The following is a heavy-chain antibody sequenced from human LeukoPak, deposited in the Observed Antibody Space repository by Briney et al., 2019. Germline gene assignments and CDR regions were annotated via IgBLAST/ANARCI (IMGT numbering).Heavy chain of an antibody. CDR1: EFTLRSYS. V-gene: IGHV3-21*01. CDR2: ISTSSTYI. CDR3: ARDASGSSIGLIDL. Sequence: PGGSLRLSCAASEFTLRSYSMHWVRQAPGKGLEWVSYISTSSTYIYYADSVKGRFSISRDSAQNSLYLHMDSLRAEDTAVYYCARDASGSSIGLIDLWGQGTLVTASS. J-gene: IGHJ4*02. D-gene: IGHD1-26*01.